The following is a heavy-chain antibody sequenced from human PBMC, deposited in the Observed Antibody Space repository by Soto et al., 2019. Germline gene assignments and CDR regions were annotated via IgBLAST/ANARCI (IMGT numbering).Heavy chain of an antibody. CDR1: GGSFSGYY. CDR2: INHSGST. J-gene: IGHJ6*02. CDR3: ARVTSGSGRYYPGYYYYGMDV. D-gene: IGHD3-10*01. Sequence: SETLSLTCAVYGGSFSGYYWSWIRQPPGKGLEWIGEINHSGSTNYNPSLKSRVTISVDTSKNQFSLKLSSVTAADTAVYYCARVTSGSGRYYPGYYYYGMDVWGQGTTVTVSS. V-gene: IGHV4-34*01.